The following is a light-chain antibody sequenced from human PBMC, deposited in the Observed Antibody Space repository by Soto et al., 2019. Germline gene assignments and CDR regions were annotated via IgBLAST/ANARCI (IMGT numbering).Light chain of an antibody. Sequence: IVMTQSPATLSVSPGERATIFFRASQSVSSKLAWYQQKPGQAPRLLIYGASTRATGIPARFSGSGSGTEFTLTISSLEPEDFAVYYCQQRSDWHTFGQGTRLEIK. V-gene: IGKV3-15*01. J-gene: IGKJ5*01. CDR1: QSVSSK. CDR3: QQRSDWHT. CDR2: GAS.